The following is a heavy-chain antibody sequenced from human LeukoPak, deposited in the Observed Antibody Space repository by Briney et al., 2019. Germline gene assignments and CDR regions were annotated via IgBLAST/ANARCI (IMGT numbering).Heavy chain of an antibody. D-gene: IGHD2-2*01. CDR3: AKDLSSSTSCQAN. CDR1: GFTFSSYV. V-gene: IGHV3-23*01. Sequence: GGSLRLSCAASGFTFSSYVMSWVRQAPGKGLEWVSAISGSGGSTYYADSVKGRFTISRDNSKNTLYLQMNSLRAEDTAVYYCAKDLSSSTSCQANWGQGTLVTVSS. J-gene: IGHJ4*02. CDR2: ISGSGGST.